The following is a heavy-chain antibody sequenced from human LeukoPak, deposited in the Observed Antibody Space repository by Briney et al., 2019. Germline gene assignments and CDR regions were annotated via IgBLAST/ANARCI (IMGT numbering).Heavy chain of an antibody. Sequence: GGSLRLSCAASGFTFSSYWMHWVRQAPGKGLVWVSRINSDGSSTSYADSVKGRFTISRDNADNSLYLRMNSLRAEDTAVYYCAREYDFWSGYYRLYAFDIWGQGTMVTVSS. CDR2: INSDGSST. CDR1: GFTFSSYW. CDR3: AREYDFWSGYYRLYAFDI. V-gene: IGHV3-74*01. J-gene: IGHJ3*02. D-gene: IGHD3-3*01.